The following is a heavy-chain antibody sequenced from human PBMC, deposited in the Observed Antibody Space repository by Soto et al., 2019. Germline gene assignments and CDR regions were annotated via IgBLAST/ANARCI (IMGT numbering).Heavy chain of an antibody. Sequence: QVQLQQWGAGLLKPSETLSLTCAVYGGFVSSGSYYWSWIRQPPGKGLEWIGEMIHSGGTHFNPSIKSRVTISVDTSKNQFSLKMSSVTAADTALYYCARVERGTATTVVDAFDIWGPGTMVTVSS. CDR1: GGFVSSGSYY. D-gene: IGHD1-1*01. J-gene: IGHJ3*02. CDR3: ARVERGTATTVVDAFDI. CDR2: MIHSGGT. V-gene: IGHV4-34*12.